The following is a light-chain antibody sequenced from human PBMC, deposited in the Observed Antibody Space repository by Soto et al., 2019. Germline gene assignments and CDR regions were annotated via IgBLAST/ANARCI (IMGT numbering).Light chain of an antibody. CDR3: QESHST. CDR2: AAS. Sequence: DAQMTQSPSSLSASVGDSVTITCRASQSIGTYLDWYQHKPGKAPMLLIYAASSLQSGVPSRFSGSGSGTDFTITISSLQPEDFATYYCQESHSTFGQGTKLEIK. J-gene: IGKJ2*01. V-gene: IGKV1-39*01. CDR1: QSIGTY.